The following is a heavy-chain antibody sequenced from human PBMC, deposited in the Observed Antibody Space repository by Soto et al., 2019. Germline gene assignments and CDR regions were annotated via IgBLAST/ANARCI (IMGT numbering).Heavy chain of an antibody. CDR1: GGSINTFY. Sequence: SETLSLTCTVSGGSINTFYWSWVRQPAGKGLEWIGRIFSSGSTSFNPSLESRVAMSVDTSKNHFSLNLSSVTAADMAVYYCARDGSYSAYNFAHGIQLWSFDFWGQGALVTVSS. J-gene: IGHJ4*02. D-gene: IGHD5-12*01. V-gene: IGHV4-4*07. CDR2: IFSSGST. CDR3: ARDGSYSAYNFAHGIQLWSFDF.